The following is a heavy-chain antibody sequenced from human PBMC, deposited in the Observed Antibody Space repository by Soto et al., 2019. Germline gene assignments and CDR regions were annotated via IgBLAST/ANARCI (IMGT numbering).Heavy chain of an antibody. CDR1: GGTFRSYA. D-gene: IGHD1-26*01. V-gene: IGHV1-69*13. Sequence: SVKVSCKASGGTFRSYAISWVRQAPGQGLEWMGGIIPIFGTANYAQKFQGRVTITADESTSTAYMELSSLRSEDTAVYYCARDSGSYYPSYYGMDVWGQGTTVTVSS. CDR2: IIPIFGTA. CDR3: ARDSGSYYPSYYGMDV. J-gene: IGHJ6*02.